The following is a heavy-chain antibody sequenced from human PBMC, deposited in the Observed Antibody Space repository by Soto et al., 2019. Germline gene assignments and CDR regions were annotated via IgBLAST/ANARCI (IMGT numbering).Heavy chain of an antibody. V-gene: IGHV3-23*01. CDR1: GFIVSNYA. Sequence: PSGSLGLSCAASGFIVSNYAISWVCKAQGTGLEWVSAFSGNNSNTYYAASVKGRFTITRDNSKNTLYLQMNSLKAEDTVLYCCVIGKKWDLRLGYWGQGALGTGSS. D-gene: IGHD1-26*01. CDR3: VIGKKWDLRLGY. J-gene: IGHJ4*02. CDR2: FSGNNSNT.